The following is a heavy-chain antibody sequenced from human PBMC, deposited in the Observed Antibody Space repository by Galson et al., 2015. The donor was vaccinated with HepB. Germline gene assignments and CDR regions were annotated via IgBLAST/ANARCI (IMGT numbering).Heavy chain of an antibody. V-gene: IGHV3-30*04. CDR3: ARVEFEQWLPYYWYFDL. J-gene: IGHJ2*01. CDR2: ISYDGSNK. CDR1: GFTFSSYA. Sequence: SLRLSCAASGFTFSSYAMHWVRQAPGKGLEWVAVISYDGSNKYYADSVKGRFTISRDNSKNTLYLQMNSLRAEDAAVYYCARVEFEQWLPYYWYFDLWGRGTLVTVSS. D-gene: IGHD6-19*01.